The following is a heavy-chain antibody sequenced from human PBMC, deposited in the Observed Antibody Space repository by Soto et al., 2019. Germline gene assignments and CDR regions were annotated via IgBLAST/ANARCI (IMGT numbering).Heavy chain of an antibody. CDR2: IWYDGSNK. CDR1: GFTFSSYG. D-gene: IGHD4-17*01. Sequence: QVQLVESGGGVVQPGRSLRLSCAASGFTFSSYGMHWVRQAPGKGLEWVAVIWYDGSNKYYADSVKGRFTISRDNSKNTLYLQMNSLRAEDTAVYYCARYFYTVTTGIDYWGQGTLVTVSS. CDR3: ARYFYTVTTGIDY. J-gene: IGHJ4*02. V-gene: IGHV3-33*01.